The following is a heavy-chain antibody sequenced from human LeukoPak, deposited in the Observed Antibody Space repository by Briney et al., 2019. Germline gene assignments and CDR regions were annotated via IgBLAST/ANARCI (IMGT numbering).Heavy chain of an antibody. CDR1: GYTFTNYG. Sequence: GASVKVSCKASGYTFTNYGISWVRQAPGQGLEWMGWISDYNGNTNYAQKLQGRVTMTTDTSTSTAYMELRSLRSDDTAVYYCARGKQWLALHDAFDIWGQGTMVTVSS. D-gene: IGHD6-19*01. J-gene: IGHJ3*02. CDR2: ISDYNGNT. CDR3: ARGKQWLALHDAFDI. V-gene: IGHV1-18*01.